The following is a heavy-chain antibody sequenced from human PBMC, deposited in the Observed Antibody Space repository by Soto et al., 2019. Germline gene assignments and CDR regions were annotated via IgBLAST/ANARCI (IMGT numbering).Heavy chain of an antibody. CDR3: AREDWYLGGRVFDY. D-gene: IGHD3-16*01. CDR2: IYYSGST. CDR1: GGSISSYY. V-gene: IGHV4-59*01. J-gene: IGHJ4*02. Sequence: TSETLSLTCTASGGSISSYYWSWIRQPPGKGLEWIGYIYYSGSTNYNPSLKSRVTISVDTSKNQFSLKLSSVTAADTAVYYCAREDWYLGGRVFDYWGQGTLVTVSS.